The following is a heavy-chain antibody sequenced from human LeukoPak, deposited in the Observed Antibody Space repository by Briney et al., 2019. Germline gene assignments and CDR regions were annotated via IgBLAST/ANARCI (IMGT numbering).Heavy chain of an antibody. V-gene: IGHV4-59*08. J-gene: IGHJ6*03. CDR1: GGSISSYY. CDR2: IYYSGST. D-gene: IGHD5-18*01. Sequence: SETLSLTCTVSGGSISSYYWSWIRQPPGKGLEWIGYIYYSGSTNYNPPLKSRVTISVDTSKNQFSLKLSSVTAADTAVYYCARQMNTAMVTGHYYYYMDVWGKGTTVTVS. CDR3: ARQMNTAMVTGHYYYYMDV.